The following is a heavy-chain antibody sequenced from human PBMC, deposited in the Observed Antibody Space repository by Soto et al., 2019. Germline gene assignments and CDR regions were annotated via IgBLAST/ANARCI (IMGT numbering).Heavy chain of an antibody. J-gene: IGHJ6*03. CDR3: ARDPYYSYCYMDV. Sequence: QVPLVQSGAEVKKPGASVKVSCKASGYTFTSFAIHWVRQAPGQRPEWMGWINTGNGNTKYSQKFQDRVTITRDTSASTAYMELSSLRSEDTAVYYCARDPYYSYCYMDVWGKGTTVTVFS. CDR2: INTGNGNT. CDR1: GYTFTSFA. V-gene: IGHV1-3*04.